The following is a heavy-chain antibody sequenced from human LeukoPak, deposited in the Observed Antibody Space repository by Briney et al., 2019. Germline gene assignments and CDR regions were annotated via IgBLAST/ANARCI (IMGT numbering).Heavy chain of an antibody. CDR2: VYYSGST. D-gene: IGHD6-19*01. J-gene: IGHJ4*02. CDR1: GGSISSSSYY. CDR3: ARPFSYSSGWYYFDY. Sequence: SETLSLTCTVSGGSISSSSYYWGWIRQPPGKGLEWIGSVYYSGSTYYNPSLKSRVTISVDTSKNQFSLKLSSVTAADTAVYYCARPFSYSSGWYYFDYWGQGTLVTVSS. V-gene: IGHV4-39*01.